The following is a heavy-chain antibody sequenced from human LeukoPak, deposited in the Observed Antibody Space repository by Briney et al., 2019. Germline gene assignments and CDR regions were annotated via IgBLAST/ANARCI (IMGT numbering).Heavy chain of an antibody. Sequence: GGSLRLSCAASGFTFSSYLMSWVRQAPGKGLEWVANIKQDGSEKYYVDSVKGRFTISRDNAKNSLYLQMNSLRAEDTAVYYCARDLGGVDYWGQGTLVTVSS. D-gene: IGHD3-16*01. CDR2: IKQDGSEK. V-gene: IGHV3-7*01. CDR1: GFTFSSYL. J-gene: IGHJ4*02. CDR3: ARDLGGVDY.